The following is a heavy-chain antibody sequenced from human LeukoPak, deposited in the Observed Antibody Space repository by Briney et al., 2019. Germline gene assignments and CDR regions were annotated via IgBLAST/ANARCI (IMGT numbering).Heavy chain of an antibody. CDR1: GFTFSSYA. V-gene: IGHV3-23*01. J-gene: IGHJ4*02. CDR2: ISGSGGST. D-gene: IGHD3-22*01. CDR3: ARSEYYYDSSGYYY. Sequence: PGGSLRLSCAASGFTFSSYAMSWVRQAPGKGLEWVSAISGSGGSTYYADSVKGRFTISRDNSKNTQYLQMNSLRAEDTAVYYCARSEYYYDSSGYYYWGQGTLVTVSS.